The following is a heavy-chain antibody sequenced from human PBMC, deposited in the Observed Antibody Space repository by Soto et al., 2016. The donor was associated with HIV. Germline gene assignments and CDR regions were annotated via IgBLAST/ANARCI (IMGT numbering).Heavy chain of an antibody. CDR1: GYTFTNYD. V-gene: IGHV1-8*03. J-gene: IGHJ5*02. CDR3: ARVRPTYYYDNSGYSWFDP. CDR2: MNPYSTNT. D-gene: IGHD3-22*01. Sequence: QVQLVQSGAEVKKPGASVKVSCKASGYTFTNYDINWVRQAPGQGLEWMGWMNPYSTNTGYAQKFQGRVSITRNTSISTAYMELRSLRSDDTAVYYCARVRPTYYYDNSGYSWFDPWGQGTLVTVSS.